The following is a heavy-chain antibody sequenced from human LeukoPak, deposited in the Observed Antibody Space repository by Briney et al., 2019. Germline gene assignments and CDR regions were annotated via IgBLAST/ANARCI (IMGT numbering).Heavy chain of an antibody. D-gene: IGHD2-2*02. CDR3: ARNVGGYCGSSCCYSFDV. J-gene: IGHJ3*01. CDR2: IYHSGST. CDR1: GYSISSGYY. Sequence: SETMSLTCAVSGYSISSGYYWGWIRQPPGKGLEWIGSIYHSGSTYYNPSLKSRVTISVDTSKNQFSRKLSSVTAADTAVYYCARNVGGYCGSSCCYSFDVWGQGTMVTVSS. V-gene: IGHV4-38-2*01.